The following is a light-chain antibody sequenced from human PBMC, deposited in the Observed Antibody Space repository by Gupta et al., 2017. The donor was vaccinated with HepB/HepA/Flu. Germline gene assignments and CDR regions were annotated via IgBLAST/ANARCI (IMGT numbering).Light chain of an antibody. V-gene: IGKV1-27*01. CDR1: QDINKY. CDR3: QKYDSAPRT. Sequence: DIQMTQSPSSLSASIGDRVTITCRASQDINKYLAWYQVKPGKVPKLLMFGTSAVQSGVPSRFSGSGSGTEFTLTISSLQPEDVAIYYCQKYDSAPRTFGRGTQLDIK. CDR2: GTS. J-gene: IGKJ5*01.